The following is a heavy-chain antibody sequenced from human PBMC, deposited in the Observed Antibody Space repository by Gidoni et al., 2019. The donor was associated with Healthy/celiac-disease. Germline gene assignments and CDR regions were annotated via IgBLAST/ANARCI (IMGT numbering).Heavy chain of an antibody. CDR3: AKKGGYYYDSSGYPHDAFDI. V-gene: IGHV3-7*01. D-gene: IGHD3-22*01. Sequence: EVQLVESGGGLVQPGGSLRLSCAASGFTFSSYWMSWVRQAPGKGLEWVANIKQDGSEKYYVDSVKGRFTISRDNAKNSLYLQMNSLRAEDTAVYYCAKKGGYYYDSSGYPHDAFDIWGQGTMVTVSS. CDR1: GFTFSSYW. J-gene: IGHJ3*02. CDR2: IKQDGSEK.